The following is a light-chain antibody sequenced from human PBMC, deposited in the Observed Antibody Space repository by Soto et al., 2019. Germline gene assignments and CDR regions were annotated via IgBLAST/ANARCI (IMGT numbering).Light chain of an antibody. V-gene: IGKV3-20*01. J-gene: IGKJ1*01. Sequence: EIVLTQSPGTLSLSPGERATLSCRASQSVSSIYLAWYQQKPGQAPRLLIYGASSRATGIPDRFSGSGSGTDFTLTISRLEPEDFAVYYWQQYCSSRWTFGKGTKVEI. CDR1: QSVSSIY. CDR2: GAS. CDR3: QQYCSSRWT.